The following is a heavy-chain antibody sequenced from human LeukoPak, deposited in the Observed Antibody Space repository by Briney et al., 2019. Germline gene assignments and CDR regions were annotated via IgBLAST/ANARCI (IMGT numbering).Heavy chain of an antibody. V-gene: IGHV3-23*01. J-gene: IGHJ4*02. D-gene: IGHD3-3*01. CDR1: GFTFSSYA. Sequence: AGGSLRLSCAASGFTFSSYAMSWVRQAPGKGLEWVSAISGSGGSTYYADSVKGRFTISRDNSKNTLYLQMNSLRAEDTAVYYCAKTTEITRGYFDYWGQGTLVTVSS. CDR2: ISGSGGST. CDR3: AKTTEITRGYFDY.